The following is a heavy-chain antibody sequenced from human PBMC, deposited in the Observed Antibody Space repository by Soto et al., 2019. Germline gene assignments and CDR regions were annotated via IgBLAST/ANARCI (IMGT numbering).Heavy chain of an antibody. D-gene: IGHD3-16*01. CDR1: GGSISSYY. CDR3: ARAYSVDGGTGYFDY. CDR2: IYYSGST. V-gene: IGHV4-59*01. Sequence: PSETLSLTCTVPGGSISSYYWSWIRQPPGKGLEWIGYIYYSGSTNYNPSLKSRVTISVDTSKNQFSLKLSSVTAADTAVYYCARAYSVDGGTGYFDYWGQGTLVTVSS. J-gene: IGHJ4*02.